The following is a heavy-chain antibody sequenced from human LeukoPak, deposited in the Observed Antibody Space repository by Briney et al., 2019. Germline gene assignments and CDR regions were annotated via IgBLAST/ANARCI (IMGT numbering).Heavy chain of an antibody. CDR3: ARVDRDTEFFDY. V-gene: IGHV3-48*04. J-gene: IGHJ4*02. Sequence: GGSLRPSCAASGFTFSSYGMHWVRQAPGKGLEWLSYINSGSLIMYYADSVKGRFTISRDNAKNSLYLQMNSLRAEDTAVYYCARVDRDTEFFDYWGQGTLVTVSS. CDR2: INSGSLIM. CDR1: GFTFSSYG. D-gene: IGHD3-16*02.